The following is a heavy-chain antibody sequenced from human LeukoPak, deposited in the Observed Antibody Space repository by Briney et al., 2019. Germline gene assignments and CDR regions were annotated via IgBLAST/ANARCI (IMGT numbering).Heavy chain of an antibody. V-gene: IGHV4-59*08. D-gene: IGHD2-2*01. CDR2: IYYSGST. Sequence: SETLSLTCTVSGGSISSYYWSWIRQPPGKGLEWIGYIYYSGSTNYNPSLKSRVTISVDTSKNQFSLKLSSVTAADTAVYYCARQQGSTSCSLDGWGQGTLVTVSS. CDR1: GGSISSYY. CDR3: ARQQGSTSCSLDG. J-gene: IGHJ4*02.